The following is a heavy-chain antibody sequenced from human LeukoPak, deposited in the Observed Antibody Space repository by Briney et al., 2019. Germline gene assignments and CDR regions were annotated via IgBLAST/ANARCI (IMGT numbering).Heavy chain of an antibody. CDR3: AKAIFAVVTLYYFDY. CDR1: GFTFSSYA. V-gene: IGHV3-23*01. D-gene: IGHD3-3*02. J-gene: IGHJ4*02. CDR2: ISGSGGST. Sequence: GGSLSLPCAASGFTFSSYAMTWVRQPPGKGLEWVSAISGSGGSTYYADSVKGRFTISRDNSKNTLYLQMNSLRVEDTAVYYCAKAIFAVVTLYYFDYWGQGTLLTVSS.